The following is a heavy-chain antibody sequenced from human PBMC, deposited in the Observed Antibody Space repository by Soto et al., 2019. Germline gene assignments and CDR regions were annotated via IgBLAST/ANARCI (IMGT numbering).Heavy chain of an antibody. CDR3: ARDGQSVVGTASLDP. J-gene: IGHJ5*02. CDR2: IIPIFGTV. Sequence: QVQLVQSGAEVKKPGSSVRASCEVSGGTCITYAINWVRQAPGQGLEWMGVIIPIFGTVNYAQKVHGRVTITADESTSTAYMESSSLRSEGTAVYYWARDGQSVVGTASLDPWGQGTLVTVSS. CDR1: GGTCITYA. V-gene: IGHV1-69*01. D-gene: IGHD2-21*02.